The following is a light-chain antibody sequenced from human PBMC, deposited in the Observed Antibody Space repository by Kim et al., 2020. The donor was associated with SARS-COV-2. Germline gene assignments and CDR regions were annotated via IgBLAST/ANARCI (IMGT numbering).Light chain of an antibody. CDR3: QVWDTSSDHWV. Sequence: APGKASGDPLGGNNMVRKSGHLYQHEPGQAPVLVIYYDSGRPSGIPERFSGANSGNTATLTISRVEAGDEADYYCQVWDTSSDHWVFGGGTQLTVL. CDR2: YDS. V-gene: IGLV3-21*04. CDR1: NMVRKS. J-gene: IGLJ3*02.